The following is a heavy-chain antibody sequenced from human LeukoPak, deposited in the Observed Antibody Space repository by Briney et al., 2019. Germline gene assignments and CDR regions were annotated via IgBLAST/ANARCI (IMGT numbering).Heavy chain of an antibody. CDR2: ISSSSSYI. V-gene: IGHV3-21*01. J-gene: IGHJ6*02. CDR3: AREKQLGRYYYYGMDV. Sequence: AGGSLRLSCAASGFTFSSYSMNWVRQAPGQGLEWVSSISSSSSYIYYADSVKGRFTISRDNAKNSLYLQMNSLRAEDTAVYYCAREKQLGRYYYYGMDVWGQGTTVTVSS. D-gene: IGHD6-13*01. CDR1: GFTFSSYS.